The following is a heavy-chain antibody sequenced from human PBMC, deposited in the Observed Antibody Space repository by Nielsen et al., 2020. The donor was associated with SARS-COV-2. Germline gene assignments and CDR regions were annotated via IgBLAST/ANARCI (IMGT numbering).Heavy chain of an antibody. D-gene: IGHD1-14*01. J-gene: IGHJ4*02. V-gene: IGHV3-48*01. CDR2: ISSGSSTM. Sequence: GESLKISCAASGLTFSDFAFHWVRQAPGKGLEWLSYISSGSSTMYYADSVKGRFTISRDNAKNSLYLRMNSLRAEDTAVYYCARDREPGYNAVDYWGQGTLVTVSS. CDR1: GLTFSDFA. CDR3: ARDREPGYNAVDY.